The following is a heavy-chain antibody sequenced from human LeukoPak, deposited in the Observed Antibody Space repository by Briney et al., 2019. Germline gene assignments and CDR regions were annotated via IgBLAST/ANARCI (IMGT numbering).Heavy chain of an antibody. D-gene: IGHD1-14*01. Sequence: GGSLRLSCTVSGFTVSSNSMSWVRQVPGKGLEWVGRIKRKSDGGTTDYAAPVKGRFTISRDDSKNTLYLQMNSLKSEDTAVYYCTTELDVRPNHYWGQGTLVTVSS. V-gene: IGHV3-15*01. CDR2: IKRKSDGGTT. J-gene: IGHJ4*02. CDR1: GFTVSSNS. CDR3: TTELDVRPNHY.